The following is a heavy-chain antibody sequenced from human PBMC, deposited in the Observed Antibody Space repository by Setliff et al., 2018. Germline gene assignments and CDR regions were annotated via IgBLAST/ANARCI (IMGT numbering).Heavy chain of an antibody. CDR1: GFTFSSLW. Sequence: QPGGSLRLSCAASGFTFSSLWMSWVRQAPGKGLEWVANINQGGGAQFYVDSVKGRFTISRDNAKNSLYLQMSSLRAEDTAVYYCFGAGTCSYWGQGALVTVSS. CDR3: FGAGTCSY. V-gene: IGHV3-7*01. J-gene: IGHJ4*02. CDR2: INQGGGAQ. D-gene: IGHD3-10*01.